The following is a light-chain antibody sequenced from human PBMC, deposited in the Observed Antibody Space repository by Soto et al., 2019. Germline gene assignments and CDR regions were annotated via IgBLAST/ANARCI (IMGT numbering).Light chain of an antibody. V-gene: IGKV1-27*01. CDR1: HDLSIY. CDR2: AAS. CDR3: QKYNTAPRT. Sequence: DIQMTQSPSSLSASVGDRVTITCRASHDLSIYLAWYQQRPGKLPKLLIYAASTLQSGVPSRFSGSGSGTDFTLTISSLQPEDVATYYCQKYNTAPRTFGQGTKVEF. J-gene: IGKJ1*01.